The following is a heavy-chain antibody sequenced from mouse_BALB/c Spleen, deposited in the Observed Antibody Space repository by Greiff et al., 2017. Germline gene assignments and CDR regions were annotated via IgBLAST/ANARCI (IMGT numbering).Heavy chain of an antibody. V-gene: IGHV1-55*01. J-gene: IGHJ2*01. D-gene: IGHD2-4*01. CDR3: ARDRDYVLDY. Sequence: VQLQQPGAELVKPGTSVKLSCKASGYNFTSYWINWVKLRPGQGLEWIGDIYPGSGSTNYNEKFKSKATLTVDTSSSTAYMQLSSLASEDSALYYCARDRDYVLDYWGQGTTLTVSS. CDR1: GYNFTSYW. CDR2: IYPGSGST.